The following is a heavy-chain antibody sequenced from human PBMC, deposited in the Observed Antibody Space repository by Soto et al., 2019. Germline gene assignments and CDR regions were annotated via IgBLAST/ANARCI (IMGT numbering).Heavy chain of an antibody. D-gene: IGHD6-13*01. CDR2: INPNSGGT. CDR3: ARDLAAAGEDLDY. J-gene: IGHJ4*02. Sequence: RASVKVSCKASGYTFSGYYMHWVRQAPGQGLEWMGWINPNSGGTNYEQKFQGRVTMTTDTSINTAYMELSRLTSDDTAVYYCARDLAAAGEDLDYWGQGTLVTVSS. CDR1: GYTFSGYY. V-gene: IGHV1-2*02.